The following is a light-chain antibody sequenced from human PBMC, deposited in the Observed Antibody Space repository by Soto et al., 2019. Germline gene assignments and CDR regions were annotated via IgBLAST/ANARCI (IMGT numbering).Light chain of an antibody. CDR1: QTLASNS. V-gene: IGKV3-20*01. CDR3: QQYGSSPPT. Sequence: EIVLTQSPGTLSLSPGERATLSCRASQTLASNSLAWYQQKAGQAPRLLIYGASSRATGIPDRFSGSASGTVFTLTITRLAPEDFAVYFCQQYGSSPPTFSQGTKVHIK. CDR2: GAS. J-gene: IGKJ1*01.